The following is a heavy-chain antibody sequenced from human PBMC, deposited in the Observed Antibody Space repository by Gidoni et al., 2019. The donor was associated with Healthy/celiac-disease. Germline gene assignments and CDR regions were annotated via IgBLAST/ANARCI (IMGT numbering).Heavy chain of an antibody. D-gene: IGHD4-17*01. CDR1: GFTFSSYW. V-gene: IGHV3-74*01. CDR2: INSDWSST. J-gene: IGHJ4*02. CDR3: APGGDYLVD. Sequence: EVQLVESGGSLVQPGGTLRHSCAASGFTFSSYWMHWVRQDQVMVLVWVSRINSDWSSTSSADSVNGRFTISRDTAKNTLYLLMHSLRAEDTAVYYCAPGGDYLVDWGQGTLVTVSS.